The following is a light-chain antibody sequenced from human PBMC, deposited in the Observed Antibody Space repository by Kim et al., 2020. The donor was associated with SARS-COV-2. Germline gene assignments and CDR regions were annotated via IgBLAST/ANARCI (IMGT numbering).Light chain of an antibody. V-gene: IGKV1-39*01. CDR3: QQSYNTPYT. Sequence: GDSVTINCRASQSIATYLNWYRHRPGKAPELLIFGASTLQRGVPSRFSGSGSGTDFTLTITGLQPEDFAVYYCQQSYNTPYTFGQGTKLEIK. J-gene: IGKJ2*01. CDR1: QSIATY. CDR2: GAS.